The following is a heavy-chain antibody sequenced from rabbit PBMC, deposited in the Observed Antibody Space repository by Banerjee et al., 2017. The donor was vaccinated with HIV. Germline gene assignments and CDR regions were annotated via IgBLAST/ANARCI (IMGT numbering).Heavy chain of an antibody. V-gene: IGHV1S45*01. CDR1: GFSFSSGYW. J-gene: IGHJ4*01. Sequence: QQQLEESGGGLVKPGGTLTLTCTASGFSFSSGYWMCWVRQAPGKGLEWIACIYAGSSGSTYYASWAKGRFTISKTSSTTVTLQMTSLTAADTATYFCARDLAEYGGDGGAYFNLWGPGTLVTVS. CDR2: IYAGSSGST. CDR3: ARDLAEYGGDGGAYFNL. D-gene: IGHD2-1*01.